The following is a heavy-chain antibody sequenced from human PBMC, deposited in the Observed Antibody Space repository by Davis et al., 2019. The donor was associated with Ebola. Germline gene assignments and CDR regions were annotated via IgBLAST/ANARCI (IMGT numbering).Heavy chain of an antibody. J-gene: IGHJ6*02. V-gene: IGHV3-23*01. Sequence: PGGSLRLSCAASGFTFSSYAMSWVRQAPGKGLEWVSAISGSGGSTYYADSVKGRFTISRDNSKDTLYLQMNSLRAEDTAVYYCAKDKGVVVPAARYYYYYGMDVWGQGTTVTVSS. D-gene: IGHD2-2*01. CDR3: AKDKGVVVPAARYYYYYGMDV. CDR1: GFTFSSYA. CDR2: ISGSGGST.